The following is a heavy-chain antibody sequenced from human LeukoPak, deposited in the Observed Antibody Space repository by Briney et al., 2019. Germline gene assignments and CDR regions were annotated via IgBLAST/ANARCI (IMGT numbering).Heavy chain of an antibody. Sequence: ASVKVSCKASGYTFTGYYMHWVRQAPGQGLEWMGRINPNSGGTNYAQKFQGRVTMTRDTSISTAYMELSRLRSDDTAVYYCARSDTAMADFDYWGQGTLVTVSS. V-gene: IGHV1-2*02. CDR1: GYTFTGYY. CDR3: ARSDTAMADFDY. CDR2: INPNSGGT. J-gene: IGHJ4*02. D-gene: IGHD5-18*01.